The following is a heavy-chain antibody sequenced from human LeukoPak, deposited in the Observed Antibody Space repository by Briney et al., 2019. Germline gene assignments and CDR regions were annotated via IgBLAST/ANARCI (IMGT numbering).Heavy chain of an antibody. D-gene: IGHD3-3*01. CDR3: ARVERITIFGVVSWFDP. CDR1: GGTFSSYA. J-gene: IGHJ5*02. CDR2: IIPIFGTA. V-gene: IGHV1-69*05. Sequence: ASVKVSCKASGGTFSSYAISWVRQAPGQGLEWMGGIIPIFGTANYAQKFQGRVTITTDESTSTAYMELSSLRSEDTAVYYCARVERITIFGVVSWFDPWGQGTLVTVSS.